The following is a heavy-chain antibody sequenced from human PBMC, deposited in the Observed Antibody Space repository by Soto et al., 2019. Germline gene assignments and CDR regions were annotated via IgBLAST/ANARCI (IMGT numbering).Heavy chain of an antibody. V-gene: IGHV3-48*03. Sequence: EVQLVESGGGLVQPGGSLRLSCAASGFTFSSYEMNWVRQAPGKGLEWVSYISSSGSTIYYADSVKGRFTISRDNAKNSPYLQMNSLRAEDTAVYYCARDLGRGQWLVRGYYFDYWGQGTLVTVSS. CDR1: GFTFSSYE. CDR3: ARDLGRGQWLVRGYYFDY. D-gene: IGHD6-19*01. J-gene: IGHJ4*02. CDR2: ISSSGSTI.